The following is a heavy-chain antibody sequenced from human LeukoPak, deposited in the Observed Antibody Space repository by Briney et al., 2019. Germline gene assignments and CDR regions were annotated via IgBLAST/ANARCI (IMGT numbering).Heavy chain of an antibody. Sequence: GGSLRLFCAASGFTVSSYAMSWVRQAPGKGLEWISAICGSGGSKYYADSVKGRFTISRETSTNPLYLLLNSLRVDDTAVYFCAKEWRFSSSWYQYYFDYWGQGTLVTVSS. D-gene: IGHD6-13*01. CDR1: GFTVSSYA. V-gene: IGHV3-23*01. J-gene: IGHJ4*02. CDR3: AKEWRFSSSWYQYYFDY. CDR2: ICGSGGSK.